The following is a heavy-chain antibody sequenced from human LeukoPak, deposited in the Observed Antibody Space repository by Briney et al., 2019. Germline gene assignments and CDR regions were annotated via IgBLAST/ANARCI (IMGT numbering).Heavy chain of an antibody. CDR2: MNPNSGNT. CDR1: GYTFTSYD. J-gene: IGHJ4*02. CDR3: ARAPYYFDY. Sequence: ASVKVSCKASGYTFTSYDINWVRQATGQGLEWMGWMNPNSGNTAYAQRFQGTVTMTRKTSISTAYMELSSLRAEDTAVYYCARAPYYFDYWGQGTLVTVSS. V-gene: IGHV1-8*01.